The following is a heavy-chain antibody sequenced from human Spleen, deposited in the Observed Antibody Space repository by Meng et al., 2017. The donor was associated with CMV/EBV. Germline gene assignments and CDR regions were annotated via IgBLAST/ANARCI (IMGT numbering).Heavy chain of an antibody. J-gene: IGHJ3*02. CDR2: INPNSGGT. V-gene: IGHV1-2*02. Sequence: SVKVSCKASGYTFTGHYLHWVRQAPGQGLEWMGWINPNSGGTYYAQKFQGRAIMTRDTSTRTAYMDLSRLRSDDTALYYCAREWRRRRYDGNYNVPDGFDIWGRGTMVTVSS. D-gene: IGHD1-26*01. CDR1: GYTFTGHY. CDR3: AREWRRRRYDGNYNVPDGFDI.